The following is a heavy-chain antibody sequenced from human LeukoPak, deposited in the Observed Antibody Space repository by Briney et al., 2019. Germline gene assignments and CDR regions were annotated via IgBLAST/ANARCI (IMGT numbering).Heavy chain of an antibody. CDR2: ISTVSTYT. D-gene: IGHD2-21*02. Sequence: GGSLRLSCAASGFTFSDYSMNWVRQAPGKGLEWVASISTVSTYTFYAESLKGRISISRDNAKNSLILQMNSLRAEDTAIYYCARELPREVTLDYWGQGTLVTVSS. V-gene: IGHV3-21*01. CDR3: ARELPREVTLDY. J-gene: IGHJ4*02. CDR1: GFTFSDYS.